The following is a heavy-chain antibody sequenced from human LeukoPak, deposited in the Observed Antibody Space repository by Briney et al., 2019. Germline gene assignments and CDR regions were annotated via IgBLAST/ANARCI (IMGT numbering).Heavy chain of an antibody. CDR2: MDQGGGTK. J-gene: IGHJ4*02. CDR3: ARDPDNILGVNLHN. D-gene: IGHD1-26*01. Sequence: RPGGSLRLSCAVSGFTLSSYTMHWVRQAPGKGLEWVASMDQGGGTKFYVDSVRGRFTISRDNAKNSLFLQMISLRTEDTAVYYCARDPDNILGVNLHNWGQGILVTVSS. V-gene: IGHV3-7*01. CDR1: GFTLSSYT.